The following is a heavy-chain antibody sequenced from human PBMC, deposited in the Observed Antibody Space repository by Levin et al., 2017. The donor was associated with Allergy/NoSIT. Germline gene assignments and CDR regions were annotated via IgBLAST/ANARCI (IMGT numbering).Heavy chain of an antibody. CDR2: ISPRTTYI. CDR1: EFTSSSYS. Sequence: LSLTCAASEFTSSSYSMNWVRQAPGKGLEWVSSISPRTTYIFYADSVKGRFTISRDTAKNSLYLQMNSLTVEDTAVYYCARDGWNGMDVWGQGTTVTVSS. CDR3: ARDGWNGMDV. J-gene: IGHJ6*02. V-gene: IGHV3-21*06. D-gene: IGHD3-3*01.